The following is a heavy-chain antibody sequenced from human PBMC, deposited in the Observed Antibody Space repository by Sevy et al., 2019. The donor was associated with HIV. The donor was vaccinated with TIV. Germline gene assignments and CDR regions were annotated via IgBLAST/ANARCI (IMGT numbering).Heavy chain of an antibody. J-gene: IGHJ6*02. CDR2: ISSSSSTI. CDR3: ARGGHSTYDFWSGYPWDYYYGMDV. V-gene: IGHV3-48*01. D-gene: IGHD3-3*01. Sequence: GGSLRLSCAASGFTFSSYSMNWVRQAPGKGLEWVSYISSSSSTIYYAYSVKGRFTISRDNAKNSLYLQMNSLRAEDTAVYYCARGGHSTYDFWSGYPWDYYYGMDVWGQGTTVTVSS. CDR1: GFTFSSYS.